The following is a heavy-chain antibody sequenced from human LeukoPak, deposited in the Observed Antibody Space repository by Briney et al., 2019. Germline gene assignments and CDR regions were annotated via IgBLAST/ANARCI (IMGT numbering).Heavy chain of an antibody. Sequence: GESLKISCKGSGYSFTSYWISRVRQMPGKGLEWMGRIDPSDSYTNYSPSFQGHVTISADKSIITAYLQWSSLKASDTAMYYCARHAGDIVVVPAAAPPGFDPWGQGTLVTVSS. J-gene: IGHJ5*02. CDR2: IDPSDSYT. D-gene: IGHD2-2*01. V-gene: IGHV5-10-1*01. CDR1: GYSFTSYW. CDR3: ARHAGDIVVVPAAAPPGFDP.